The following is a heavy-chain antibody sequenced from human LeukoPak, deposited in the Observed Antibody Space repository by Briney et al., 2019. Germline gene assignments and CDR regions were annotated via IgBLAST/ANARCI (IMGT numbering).Heavy chain of an antibody. J-gene: IGHJ4*02. D-gene: IGHD3-22*01. V-gene: IGHV4-34*01. CDR1: GGSFSGYY. Sequence: TSETLSLTCAVYGGSFSGYYWSWIRQPPGKGLEWIGEINHSGSTNYNPSLKSRVTISVDTSKNQFSLKLSSVTAADTAVYYCARGLLPPDSSGYYVDYWGQGTLVTVSS. CDR2: INHSGST. CDR3: ARGLLPPDSSGYYVDY.